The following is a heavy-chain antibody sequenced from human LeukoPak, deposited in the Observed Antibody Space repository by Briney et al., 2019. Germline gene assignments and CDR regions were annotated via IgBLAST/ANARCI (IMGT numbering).Heavy chain of an antibody. CDR1: GFNFGDYA. CDR2: IQTKSYGGTA. Sequence: GGSLRLSCTGSGFNFGDYAMSWVRQTPGKGLEWVGFIQTKSYGGTAEYAASVKGRFTISRDDSKSIAYLQMNSLKTEDTGVYYCTRDPQIDYWGQGTLVTVSS. CDR3: TRDPQIDY. V-gene: IGHV3-49*04. J-gene: IGHJ4*02.